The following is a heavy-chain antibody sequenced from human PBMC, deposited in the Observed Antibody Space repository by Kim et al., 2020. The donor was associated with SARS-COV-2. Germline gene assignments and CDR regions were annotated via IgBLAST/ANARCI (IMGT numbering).Heavy chain of an antibody. CDR1: GYTFDAYY. J-gene: IGHJ5*01. Sequence: ASVKVSCKASGYTFDAYYIHWLRQAPGQGLEWMGWINTNNGGTNYAQKFQGRVSMTRDTSITTAYLELSRLTSDDTAVYYCARDFNWNDDWIDSWGLGTLVSVSS. CDR2: INTNNGGT. D-gene: IGHD1-20*01. V-gene: IGHV1-2*02. CDR3: ARDFNWNDDWIDS.